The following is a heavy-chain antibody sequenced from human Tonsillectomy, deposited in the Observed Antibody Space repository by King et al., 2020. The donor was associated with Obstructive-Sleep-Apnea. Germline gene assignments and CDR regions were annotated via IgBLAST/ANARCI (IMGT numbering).Heavy chain of an antibody. Sequence: QLVQSGAEVKKPGSSVKVSCKASGGTFSSYAISWVRQAPRQGLEWMGGIIPIFGTANYPQKFQGRLTIIADESTGTAYMELSSLRSEDTAVYYCARTHCGGDCYTNYYYGMDVWGQGTTVTVSS. CDR1: GGTFSSYA. CDR2: IIPIFGTA. V-gene: IGHV1-69*01. CDR3: ARTHCGGDCYTNYYYGMDV. D-gene: IGHD2-21*02. J-gene: IGHJ6*02.